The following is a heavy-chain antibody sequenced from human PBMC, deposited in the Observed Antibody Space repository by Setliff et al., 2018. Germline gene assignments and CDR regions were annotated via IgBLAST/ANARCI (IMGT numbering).Heavy chain of an antibody. CDR2: IYYSGST. CDR1: GGSISSSTYY. V-gene: IGHV4-39*06. J-gene: IGHJ4*02. CDR3: ARVPPQCYFDY. D-gene: IGHD6-19*01. Sequence: SETLSLTCTVSGGSISSSTYYWGWIRQPPGKGLEWIGSIYYSGSTYYNPSLXXRVTXXXXXXXXXXXXXXSSVTAADPAIYYCARVPPQCYFDYWGQGTLVTVSS.